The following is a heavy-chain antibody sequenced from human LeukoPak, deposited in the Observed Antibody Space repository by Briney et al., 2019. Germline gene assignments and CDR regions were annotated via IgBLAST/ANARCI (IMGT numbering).Heavy chain of an antibody. CDR3: AKDLGVVVPAAVQGWFDP. D-gene: IGHD2-2*02. CDR2: ISGSGGNT. CDR1: GFTFSSYA. Sequence: GGSLRLSCAASGFTFSSYAMSWVRQAPGKGLEWVSAISGSGGNTYYADSVKGRFTISRDNSKNTLCLQMHSLRAEDTAVYYCAKDLGVVVPAAVQGWFDPWGQGTLVTVSS. V-gene: IGHV3-23*01. J-gene: IGHJ5*02.